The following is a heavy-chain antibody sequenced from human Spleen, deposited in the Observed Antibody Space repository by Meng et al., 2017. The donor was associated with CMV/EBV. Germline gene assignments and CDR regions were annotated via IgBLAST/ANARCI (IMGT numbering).Heavy chain of an antibody. CDR3: ARGPSITGTLDP. V-gene: IGHV4-34*01. D-gene: IGHD1-7*01. CDR2: INHSGST. J-gene: IGHJ5*02. CDR1: GGSFSGYY. Sequence: QGQLQQWGAGLLKPSETLSLTCAVYGGSFSGYYWSWIRQPPGKGLEWIGEINHSGSTNYNPSLKSRVTISVDTSKNQFSLKLSSVTAADTAVYYCARGPSITGTLDPWGQGTLVTASS.